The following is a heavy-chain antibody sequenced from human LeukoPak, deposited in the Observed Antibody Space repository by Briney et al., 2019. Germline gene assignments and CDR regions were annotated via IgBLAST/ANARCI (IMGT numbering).Heavy chain of an antibody. Sequence: GGSLRLSCAASGFTFSSYSMNWVRQAPGKGLEWVSSISSSSSYIYYADSVKGRFTISRDNAKNSLYLQMNSLRAEDTAVYYCARELVGATNYFDYWGQGTLVTVSS. CDR2: ISSSSSYI. CDR3: ARELVGATNYFDY. J-gene: IGHJ4*02. D-gene: IGHD1-26*01. CDR1: GFTFSSYS. V-gene: IGHV3-21*01.